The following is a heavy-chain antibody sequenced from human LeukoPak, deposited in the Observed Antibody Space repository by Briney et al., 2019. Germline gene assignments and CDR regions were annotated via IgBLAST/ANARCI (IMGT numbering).Heavy chain of an antibody. CDR3: ARVRDYYDSRGYYFEYFDH. Sequence: GGSLRLSCAASGFTVSRNYMSWVRQAPGKGLEWVSVLYSGGSTNYADSVKGRFTISRDNSKNTLYLQVNSLRAEDAAVYYCARVRDYYDSRGYYFEYFDHWGQGTLVTVSS. CDR1: GFTVSRNY. CDR2: LYSGGST. V-gene: IGHV3-53*01. J-gene: IGHJ1*01. D-gene: IGHD3-22*01.